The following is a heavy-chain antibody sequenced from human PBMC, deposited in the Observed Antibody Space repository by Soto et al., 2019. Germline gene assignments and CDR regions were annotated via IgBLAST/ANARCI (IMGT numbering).Heavy chain of an antibody. V-gene: IGHV1-69*01. CDR2: IIPIFGTP. CDR1: GGIFSTYA. CDR3: ARDRDDYGSGNYYNRIDF. D-gene: IGHD3-10*01. Sequence: QVQLVRSGAEVKKPGSSVKVSCKASGGIFSTYAISWLRRAPGHGLEWMGGIIPIFGTPNYAQRFQGRVTINADESTSTAYMELSRLRAEDTAVYYCARDRDDYGSGNYYNRIDFWGQGTLVTVSS. J-gene: IGHJ4*02.